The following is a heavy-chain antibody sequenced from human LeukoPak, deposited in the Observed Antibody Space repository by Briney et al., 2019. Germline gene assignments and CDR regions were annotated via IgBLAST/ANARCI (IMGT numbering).Heavy chain of an antibody. CDR3: ARVSYDSSAYYFDY. CDR1: GFTVSSNY. D-gene: IGHD3-22*01. Sequence: GGSLRLSCAASGFTVSSNYMSWVRQAPGKGLEWVSVIYSGGSTYYADSVKGRFTISRDNSKNTLYLQMNSLRAEDTAVYYCARVSYDSSAYYFDYWGQGTLVTVSS. V-gene: IGHV3-66*01. CDR2: IYSGGST. J-gene: IGHJ4*02.